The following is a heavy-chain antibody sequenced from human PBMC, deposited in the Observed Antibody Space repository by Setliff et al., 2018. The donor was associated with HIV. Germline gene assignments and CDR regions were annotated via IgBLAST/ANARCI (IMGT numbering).Heavy chain of an antibody. J-gene: IGHJ6*03. Sequence: SETLSLTCVVYGGSLGGYYWSWIRQPPGKGLERIGEINHHKHTNYNPSLKSRVTMSVDTSKNQFSLRLSSVTAADTAVYYCARHRGMPGTTWYNHYMDVWGTGATVTVSS. V-gene: IGHV4-34*01. CDR2: INHHKHT. D-gene: IGHD1-7*01. CDR3: ARHRGMPGTTWYNHYMDV. CDR1: GGSLGGYY.